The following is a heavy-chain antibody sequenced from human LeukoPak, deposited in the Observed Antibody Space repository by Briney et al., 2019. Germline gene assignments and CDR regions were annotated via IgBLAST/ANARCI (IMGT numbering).Heavy chain of an antibody. J-gene: IGHJ1*01. D-gene: IGHD1-26*01. Sequence: QPGGSLRLSCAASGFTFSSYEMNWARQAPGKGLEWVSYISSSGSTIYYADSVKGRFTISRDNAKNSLYLQMNSLRAEDTAVYYCARVMSYKVRYFQHWGQGTLVTVSS. CDR2: ISSSGSTI. CDR3: ARVMSYKVRYFQH. V-gene: IGHV3-48*03. CDR1: GFTFSSYE.